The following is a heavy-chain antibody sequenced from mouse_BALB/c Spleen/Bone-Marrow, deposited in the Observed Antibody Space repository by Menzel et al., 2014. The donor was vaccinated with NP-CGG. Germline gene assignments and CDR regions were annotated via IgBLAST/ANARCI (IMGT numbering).Heavy chain of an antibody. CDR2: IRNKANGYTT. CDR3: ARDKGRVFFDY. J-gene: IGHJ2*01. Sequence: EVHLVESGGGLVQPGGSLRLSCATSGFTFTDYYMTWVRQPPGKALEWLGFIRNKANGYTTEYSASVKGRFTISRDNSQNNLYLQMNTLRAEDSATYYYARDKGRVFFDYWGQGTTLTVSS. CDR1: GFTFTDYY. V-gene: IGHV7-3*02.